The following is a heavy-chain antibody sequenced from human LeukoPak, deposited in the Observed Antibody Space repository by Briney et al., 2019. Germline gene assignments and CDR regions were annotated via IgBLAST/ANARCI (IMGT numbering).Heavy chain of an antibody. CDR1: GGTFSSYA. CDR3: ATPLNYYCSSTSCHVGDY. CDR2: IIPIFGTA. V-gene: IGHV1-69*13. J-gene: IGHJ4*02. D-gene: IGHD2-2*01. Sequence: SVKVSCKASGGTFSSYAISWVRQAPGQGLEWMGGIIPIFGTANYAQKFQGRVTITADESTSTAYMELSSLRSEDTAVYYCATPLNYYCSSTSCHVGDYWGQGTLVTVSS.